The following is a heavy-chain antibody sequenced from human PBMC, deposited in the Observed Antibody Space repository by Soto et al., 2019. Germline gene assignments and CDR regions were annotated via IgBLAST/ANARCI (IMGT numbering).Heavy chain of an antibody. J-gene: IGHJ4*02. Sequence: GESLKISCKASGYSFTNYWIGWVRQMPGKGLEWMGVIYPGDSNTRYSPSFQGQVTISADKSISTAYLQWSSLKASDTAMFYCARDWGSYQISPLDYWGQGTLVTVSS. V-gene: IGHV5-51*01. CDR3: ARDWGSYQISPLDY. D-gene: IGHD3-16*02. CDR1: GYSFTNYW. CDR2: IYPGDSNT.